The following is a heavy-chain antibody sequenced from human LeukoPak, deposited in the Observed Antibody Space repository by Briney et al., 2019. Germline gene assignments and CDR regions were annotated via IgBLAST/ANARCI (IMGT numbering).Heavy chain of an antibody. CDR2: IIPIFGTA. D-gene: IGHD3-10*01. J-gene: IGHJ4*02. V-gene: IGHV1-69*13. CDR1: GGTFSSYV. CDR3: ARESTRGFDY. Sequence: GASVKVSCKGSGGTFSSYVISWVRQAPGQGLEWMGGIIPIFGTANYAQKFQGRVTITADESTSTAYMELSSLRSEDTAVYYCARESTRGFDYWGQGTLVTVSS.